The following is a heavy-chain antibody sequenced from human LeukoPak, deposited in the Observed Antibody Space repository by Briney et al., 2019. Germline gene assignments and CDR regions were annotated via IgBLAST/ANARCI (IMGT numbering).Heavy chain of an antibody. J-gene: IGHJ3*01. CDR1: GGSISSSSYY. Sequence: SETLSLTCTVPGGSISSSSYYWGWIRQPPGKGLEWIGSIYYSGSTYYNPSLKSRVTISVDTSKNQFSLKLSSVTAADTAVYYCARVGGGELPGGPLWGQGTMVTVSS. D-gene: IGHD1-26*01. CDR3: ARVGGGELPGGPL. V-gene: IGHV4-39*01. CDR2: IYYSGST.